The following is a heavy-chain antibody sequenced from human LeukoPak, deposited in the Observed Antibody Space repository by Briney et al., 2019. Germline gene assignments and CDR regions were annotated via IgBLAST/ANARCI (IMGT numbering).Heavy chain of an antibody. J-gene: IGHJ6*02. Sequence: ASVKVSCKASGYTFTSYGISWVRQAPGQGLEWMGWISAHNGNTNYAQKLQGRVTMTTDTSTSTAYMELRSLRSDDTAVYYCARISLWFGDPTPYYYYYGMDVWGQGTTVTVSS. CDR3: ARISLWFGDPTPYYYYYGMDV. V-gene: IGHV1-18*01. CDR1: GYTFTSYG. D-gene: IGHD3-10*01. CDR2: ISAHNGNT.